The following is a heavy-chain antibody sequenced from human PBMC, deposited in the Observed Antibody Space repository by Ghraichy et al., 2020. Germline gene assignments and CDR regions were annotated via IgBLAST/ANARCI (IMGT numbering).Heavy chain of an antibody. V-gene: IGHV4-34*01. CDR3: ARATPTASIAAAP. D-gene: IGHD6-13*01. Sequence: SETLSLTCAVYGGSFSGYYWSWIRQPPGKGLEWIGEINHSGSTNYNPSLKSRITKSVDTSKNQFSLKLSSVTAADTAVYYCARATPTASIAAAPWGQGTLVTVSS. J-gene: IGHJ5*02. CDR1: GGSFSGYY. CDR2: INHSGST.